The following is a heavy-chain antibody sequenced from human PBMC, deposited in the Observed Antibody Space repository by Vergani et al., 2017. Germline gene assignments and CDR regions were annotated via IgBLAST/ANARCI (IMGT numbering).Heavy chain of an antibody. Sequence: QVQLVQSGAEVKKPGASVKVSCKVSGYTLTELSMHWVRQAPGKGLGWMGGFDPEDGETIYAQKFQGRVTITEDTSTDTAYMELSSLKSEDTAVYYCATTPYRFDPRLTYYFDYWGQGTLVTVSS. D-gene: IGHD3-10*01. V-gene: IGHV1-24*01. CDR3: ATTPYRFDPRLTYYFDY. CDR1: GYTLTELS. CDR2: FDPEDGET. J-gene: IGHJ4*02.